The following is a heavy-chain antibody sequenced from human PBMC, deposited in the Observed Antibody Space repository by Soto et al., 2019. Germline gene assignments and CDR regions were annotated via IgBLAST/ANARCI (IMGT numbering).Heavy chain of an antibody. Sequence: ASVKVSCKASGYTFTNHYIHWVRQGTGQGPEWMGTINPSGGKTDYAQKFKGRVTLTSDTPTSTVYMELRSLRSEDTAIYYCARDEYHYGSGSSYSTLDDWGQGTLVTVSS. D-gene: IGHD3-10*01. CDR2: INPSGGKT. V-gene: IGHV1-46*01. J-gene: IGHJ4*02. CDR3: ARDEYHYGSGSSYSTLDD. CDR1: GYTFTNHY.